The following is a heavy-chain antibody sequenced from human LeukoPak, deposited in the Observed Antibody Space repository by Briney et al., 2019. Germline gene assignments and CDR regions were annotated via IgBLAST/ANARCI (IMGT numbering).Heavy chain of an antibody. D-gene: IGHD3-9*01. J-gene: IGHJ4*02. V-gene: IGHV5-51*01. CDR2: IYTSDSDT. Sequence: AESLKISCKGSAYSFTNYWIGWVRQMPGKGLEWLGIIYTSDSDTTYSPSCEGQVTISAGKSINTAYLQWSRLKASDTAMYYCARQEVRYHCAYWGQGTLVTVSS. CDR3: ARQEVRYHCAY. CDR1: AYSFTNYW.